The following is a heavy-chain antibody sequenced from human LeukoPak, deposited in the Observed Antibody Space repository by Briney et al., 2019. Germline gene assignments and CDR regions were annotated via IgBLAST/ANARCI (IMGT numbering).Heavy chain of an antibody. Sequence: SETLSLTCTVSGGSISSGSYYWGWIRQPPGKGLEWIGYIYYSGSTNYNPSLKSRVTISVDTSKNQFSLKLSSVTAADTAVYYCARGGSGSTGSKWFDPWGQGTLVTVSS. CDR1: GGSISSGSYY. CDR3: ARGGSGSTGSKWFDP. J-gene: IGHJ5*02. D-gene: IGHD3-3*01. V-gene: IGHV4-61*01. CDR2: IYYSGST.